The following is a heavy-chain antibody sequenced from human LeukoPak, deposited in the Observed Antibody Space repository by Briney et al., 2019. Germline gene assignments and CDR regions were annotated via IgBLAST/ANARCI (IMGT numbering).Heavy chain of an antibody. CDR3: ARGYYDSSVGFDY. CDR1: GFTVSSNY. CDR2: IYSGGST. Sequence: GGSLRLSCAASGFTVSSNYMSWVRQAPGKGLEWVSVIYSGGSTYYADSVKGRFTISRDNSKNTLYLQMNSLRAEDTAVYYCARGYYDSSVGFDYWGQGTLVTVS. V-gene: IGHV3-53*01. D-gene: IGHD3-22*01. J-gene: IGHJ4*02.